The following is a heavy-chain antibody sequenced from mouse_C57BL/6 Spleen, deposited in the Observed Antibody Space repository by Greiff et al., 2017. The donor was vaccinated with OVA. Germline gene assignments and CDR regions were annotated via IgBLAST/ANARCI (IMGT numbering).Heavy chain of an antibody. D-gene: IGHD4-1*01. CDR2: INPSNGGT. J-gene: IGHJ2*01. CDR3: ARSGVNWDVAFDY. Sequence: QVQLQQPGTELVKPGASVKLSCKASGYTFTSYWMHWVKQRPGQGLEWIGNINPSNGGTNYNEKFKSKATLTVDKSSSTAYMQLSSLTSEDAAVYYCARSGVNWDVAFDYWGQGTTLTVSS. V-gene: IGHV1-53*01. CDR1: GYTFTSYW.